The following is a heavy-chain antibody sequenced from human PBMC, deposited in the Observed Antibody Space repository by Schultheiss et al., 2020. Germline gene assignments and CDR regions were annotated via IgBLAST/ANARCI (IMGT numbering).Heavy chain of an antibody. CDR3: ARHMGTAFDY. D-gene: IGHD1-7*01. V-gene: IGHV5-51*01. J-gene: IGHJ4*02. CDR2: IYPGDSDT. Sequence: GGSLRLSCKGSGYSFSSYWISWVRQLPGKGLEWMGVIYPGDSDTKYSPSFQGQVTISADKSVSTTYLQWSSLKASDTAMYYCARHMGTAFDYWGQGTLVTVSS. CDR1: GYSFSSYW.